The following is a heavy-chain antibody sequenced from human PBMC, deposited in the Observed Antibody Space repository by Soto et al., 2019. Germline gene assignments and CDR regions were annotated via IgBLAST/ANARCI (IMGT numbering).Heavy chain of an antibody. D-gene: IGHD3-3*01. CDR2: IYYSGST. V-gene: IGHV4-39*01. CDR3: ARSSGPSLAPFDY. Sequence: SETLSLTCTVSGGSISSSSYYWGWIRQPPGKGLEWIGSIYYSGSTYYNPSLKSRVTISVDTSKNQFSLKLSSVTAADTAVYYCARSSGPSLAPFDYWGQGTLVTVSS. CDR1: GGSISSSSYY. J-gene: IGHJ4*02.